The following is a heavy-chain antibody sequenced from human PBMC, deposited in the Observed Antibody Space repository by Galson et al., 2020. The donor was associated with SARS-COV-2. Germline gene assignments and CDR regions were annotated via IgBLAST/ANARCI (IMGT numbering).Heavy chain of an antibody. CDR1: GFTFSSYS. D-gene: IGHD1-7*01. CDR3: ARDRGITGTTSGDY. V-gene: IGHV3-21*01. CDR2: ISSSSSYI. J-gene: IGHJ4*02. Sequence: GGSLRLSCAASGFTFSSYSMNWVRQAPGKGLEWVSSISSSSSYIYYADSVKGRFTIFRDNAKNSLYLQMNSLRAEDTAVYYCARDRGITGTTSGDYWGQGTLVTVSS.